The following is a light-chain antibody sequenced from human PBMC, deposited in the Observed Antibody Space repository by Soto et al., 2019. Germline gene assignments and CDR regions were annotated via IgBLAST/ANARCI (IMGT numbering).Light chain of an antibody. CDR3: LQDYNSWT. Sequence: AIQMTQSPSSLSASVGDRVTITCRASQGIRNDLGWYQQKPGKAPKLLIYAASSLQSGVPSRFSGSGSGTDFTLPISSLQPEDFATYYCLQDYNSWTFGQGTKVEIK. J-gene: IGKJ1*01. V-gene: IGKV1-6*01. CDR1: QGIRND. CDR2: AAS.